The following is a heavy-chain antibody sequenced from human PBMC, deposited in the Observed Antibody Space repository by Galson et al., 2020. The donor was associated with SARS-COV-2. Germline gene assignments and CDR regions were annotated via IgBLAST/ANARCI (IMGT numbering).Heavy chain of an antibody. Sequence: GESLKISCAASGFIFSHYALSWVRQAPGKGLEWVSTISGSADTTFYADSVKGRFTISRDNSKNTLSLQLNSLGAEDTAVYYCAKAHSVVVTSTSLDYWGQGTLVTVSS. J-gene: IGHJ4*02. V-gene: IGHV3-23*01. CDR3: AKAHSVVVTSTSLDY. D-gene: IGHD3-22*01. CDR1: GFIFSHYA. CDR2: ISGSADTT.